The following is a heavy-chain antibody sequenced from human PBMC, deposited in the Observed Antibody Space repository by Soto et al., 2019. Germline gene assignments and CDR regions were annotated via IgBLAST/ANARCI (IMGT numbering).Heavy chain of an antibody. CDR1: GFTFSSSA. Sequence: GGSLRLSCAASGFTFSSSAMSWVRQAPGKGLEWASSLSSGGAATYYADSVRGRFSLSRDTAKNTLFLQMNSLRVEDTALYYCVKDSDGIVTSRWFDSWGQGTLVTVSS. D-gene: IGHD1-26*01. CDR2: LSSGGAAT. CDR3: VKDSDGIVTSRWFDS. V-gene: IGHV3-23*01. J-gene: IGHJ5*01.